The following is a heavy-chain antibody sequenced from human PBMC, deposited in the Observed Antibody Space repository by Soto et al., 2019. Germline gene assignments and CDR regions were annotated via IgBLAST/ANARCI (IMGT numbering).Heavy chain of an antibody. CDR2: ISSDGSLE. J-gene: IGHJ6*02. CDR3: ARDPTPIAGSSTLYFCFGLDV. D-gene: IGHD6-6*01. Sequence: QERLVESGGGVVHPGKSLRLSCTASEFTFSHYPLQWIRQAPGRGLEWVAAISSDGSLEYYADSVKGRFTISRDNSKNTLFLQMNGLKPEDTALYYCARDPTPIAGSSTLYFCFGLDVWGQGTTVTVSS. CDR1: EFTFSHYP. V-gene: IGHV3-30-3*01.